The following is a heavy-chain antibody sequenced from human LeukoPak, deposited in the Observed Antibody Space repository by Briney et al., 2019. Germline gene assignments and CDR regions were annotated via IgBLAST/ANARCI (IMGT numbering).Heavy chain of an antibody. CDR1: GFTFSSYG. CDR2: IRYDGSNK. Sequence: PGGSLRLSCAASGFTFSSYGMHWVRQAPGKGLEWVAFIRYDGSNKYYADSVKGRFTISRDNAKNSLYLQMNSLRAEDTAVYYCAKIAAAGMRFWDYWGQGTLVTVSS. D-gene: IGHD6-13*01. CDR3: AKIAAAGMRFWDY. V-gene: IGHV3-30*02. J-gene: IGHJ4*02.